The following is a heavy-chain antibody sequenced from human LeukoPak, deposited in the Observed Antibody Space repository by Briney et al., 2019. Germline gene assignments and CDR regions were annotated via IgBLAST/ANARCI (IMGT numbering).Heavy chain of an antibody. V-gene: IGHV1-8*01. D-gene: IGHD4-17*01. CDR1: GYTFTSYD. CDR2: MNPNSGNT. J-gene: IGHJ3*02. Sequence: ASVKVSCKASGYTFTSYDINWVRQATGQGLEWMGWMNPNSGNTGYAQKFQGRVTMTRNTSISTAYMELSSLRSEDTAVYYCATMEYGDYGDAFDIWGQGTVVTVSS. CDR3: ATMEYGDYGDAFDI.